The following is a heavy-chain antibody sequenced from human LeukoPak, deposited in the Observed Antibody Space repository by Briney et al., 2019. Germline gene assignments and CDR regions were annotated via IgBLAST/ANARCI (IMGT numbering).Heavy chain of an antibody. D-gene: IGHD3-22*01. J-gene: IGHJ4*02. CDR2: IRYDGSNK. CDR1: GFTFSSYG. Sequence: GGSLRLSCAASGFTFSSYGMHWVRQAPGKGLEWVAFIRYDGSNKYYADSVKGRFTISRDNSRNTLYLQMNSLKPEDTAVYYCASSNEFYYDTSTYVDYWGQGTLVTVSS. V-gene: IGHV3-30*02. CDR3: ASSNEFYYDTSTYVDY.